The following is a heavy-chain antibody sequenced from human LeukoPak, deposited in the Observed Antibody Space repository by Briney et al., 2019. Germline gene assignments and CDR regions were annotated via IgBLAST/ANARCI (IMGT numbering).Heavy chain of an antibody. D-gene: IGHD5-18*01. CDR3: ARDYKGYSYENYFDY. CDR2: INAGNGNT. CDR1: GYTFTSYA. V-gene: IGHV1-3*01. J-gene: IGHJ4*02. Sequence: ASVKVSCKASGYTFTSYAMHWVRQAPGQRLEWMGWINAGNGNTKYSQKFQGRVTITRDTSASTAYMELSSLRSEDTAVYYCARDYKGYSYENYFDYWGQGTLVTVSS.